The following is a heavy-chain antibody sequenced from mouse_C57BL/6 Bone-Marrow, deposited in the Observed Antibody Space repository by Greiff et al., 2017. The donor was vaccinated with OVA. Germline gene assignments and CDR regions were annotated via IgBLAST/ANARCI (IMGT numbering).Heavy chain of an antibody. CDR3: ARVWIYYGNLDY. CDR1: GYTFTDSN. Sequence: VQLQQSGPELVKPGASVKMSCKASGYTFTDSNMHWVKQSHGKSLEWIGYINPNNGGTSYNQKFKGKATLTVNKSSSTAYMELRSLTSEDSAVYYCARVWIYYGNLDYWGQGTTLTVSS. V-gene: IGHV1-22*01. J-gene: IGHJ2*01. CDR2: INPNNGGT. D-gene: IGHD2-1*01.